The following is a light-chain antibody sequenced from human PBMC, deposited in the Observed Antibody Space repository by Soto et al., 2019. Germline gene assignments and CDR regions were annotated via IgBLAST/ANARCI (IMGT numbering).Light chain of an antibody. CDR3: CSYVGSSILM. CDR2: EVN. CDR1: SSDVGSYNL. V-gene: IGLV2-23*02. Sequence: QSVLTQPASVSGSPGQSITISCSGTSSDVGSYNLVSWYQQLPGKATKLIIYEVNERPSGISDRFSGSKSGNTASLTISGLQGEDEADYYCCSYVGSSILMFGGGTQLTVL. J-gene: IGLJ3*02.